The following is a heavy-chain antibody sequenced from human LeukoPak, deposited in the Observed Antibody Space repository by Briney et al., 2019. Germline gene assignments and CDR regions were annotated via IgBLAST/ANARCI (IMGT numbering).Heavy chain of an antibody. CDR1: GYTFTGYY. CDR2: INPNSGGT. Sequence: ASVKVSCKASGYTFTGYYMHWVRQAPGQGLECMGRINPNSGGTNYAQKFQGRVTMTRDTSISTAYMELSRLRSDDTAVYYCARDLWVAAAGRGEDDYWGQGTLVTVSS. V-gene: IGHV1-2*06. CDR3: ARDLWVAAAGRGEDDY. D-gene: IGHD6-13*01. J-gene: IGHJ4*02.